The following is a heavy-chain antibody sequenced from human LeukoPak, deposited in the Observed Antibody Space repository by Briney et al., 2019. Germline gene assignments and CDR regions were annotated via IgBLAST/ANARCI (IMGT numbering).Heavy chain of an antibody. Sequence: ASVKVSCKASGYTFTGYYMHWVRQAPGQGLEWMGRINPNSGGTNYAQKFQGRVTMTKDTSISTGYMELSRLRSDDTAVYYCAREGVVVTATFDYWGQGTVVTVSS. V-gene: IGHV1-2*06. CDR3: AREGVVVTATFDY. CDR1: GYTFTGYY. CDR2: INPNSGGT. J-gene: IGHJ4*02. D-gene: IGHD2-21*02.